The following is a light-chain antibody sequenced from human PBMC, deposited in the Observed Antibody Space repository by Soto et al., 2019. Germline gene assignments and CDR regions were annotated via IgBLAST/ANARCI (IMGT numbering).Light chain of an antibody. CDR2: DAP. V-gene: IGKV3-11*01. J-gene: IGKJ4*01. Sequence: EIVLTQSPATLSLSPGERATLSFRASQSVGRHLAWYQQKPGQAPRLLIYDAPNRATGVPARFSGGGSGTDFTLSISSLEPEDFAVYYWQQRNNWPPATLGGGTKVEIK. CDR1: QSVGRH. CDR3: QQRNNWPPAT.